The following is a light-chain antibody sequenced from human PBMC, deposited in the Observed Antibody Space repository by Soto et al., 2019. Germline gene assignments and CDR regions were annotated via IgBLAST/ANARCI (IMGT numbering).Light chain of an antibody. CDR1: QSVSRW. CDR3: QQYGRYWT. J-gene: IGKJ1*01. CDR2: DAS. V-gene: IGKV1-5*01. Sequence: DIQMTQSPSTLSASVGDRVTITCRASQSVSRWLAWYQQKPGKAPNLLIYDASTLRSGVPPRFSGSGSGTEFTLTVSSLQPDDFATYYCQQYGRYWTFGQGTKVEVK.